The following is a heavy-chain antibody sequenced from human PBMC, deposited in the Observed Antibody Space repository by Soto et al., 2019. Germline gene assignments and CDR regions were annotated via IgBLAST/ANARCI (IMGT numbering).Heavy chain of an antibody. J-gene: IGHJ4*02. V-gene: IGHV1-2*02. CDR2: INPNSGGT. D-gene: IGHD1-7*01. CDR1: GYTFTGYY. Sequence: ASVKVSCKASGYTFTGYYMHWVRQAPGQGLEWMGWINPNSGGTNYAQKFQGRVTMTRDTSISTAYMELSRLRSDDTDVYYCARARTRGLTGTCPVYWGQGTLVTVSS. CDR3: ARARTRGLTGTCPVY.